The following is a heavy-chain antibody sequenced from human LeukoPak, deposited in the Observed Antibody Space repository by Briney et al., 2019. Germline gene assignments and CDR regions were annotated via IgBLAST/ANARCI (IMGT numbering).Heavy chain of an antibody. Sequence: SVKVCCKASGGTFSSYAISWVRQAPGQGLEWMGGIIPIFGTANYAQKFQGRVTITTDESTSTAYMELSSLRSEDTAVYYCASQTGIAAAAVYWGQGTLVTVSS. J-gene: IGHJ4*02. V-gene: IGHV1-69*05. CDR2: IIPIFGTA. CDR3: ASQTGIAAAAVY. D-gene: IGHD6-13*01. CDR1: GGTFSSYA.